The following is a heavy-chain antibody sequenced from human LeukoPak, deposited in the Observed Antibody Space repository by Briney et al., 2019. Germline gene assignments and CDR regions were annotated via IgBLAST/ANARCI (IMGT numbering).Heavy chain of an antibody. CDR3: ARVNKGGSGWSDTY. Sequence: GGSLRLSCAASGFTVSSNYMSWVRQAPGKGLEWVSVIYSGGSTYYADSVKGRFTISRDNSKNTLYLQMNSLRAEDTAVYYCARVNKGGSGWSDTYWGQGTLVTVSS. CDR1: GFTVSSNY. J-gene: IGHJ4*02. CDR2: IYSGGST. D-gene: IGHD6-19*01. V-gene: IGHV3-66*01.